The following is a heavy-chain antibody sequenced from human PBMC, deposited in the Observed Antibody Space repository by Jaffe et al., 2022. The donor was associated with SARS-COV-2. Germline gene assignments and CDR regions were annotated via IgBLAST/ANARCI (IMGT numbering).Heavy chain of an antibody. J-gene: IGHJ6*04. CDR1: GFTFDDYA. Sequence: EVQLVESGGGLVQPGRSLRLSCAASGFTFDDYAMHWVRQAPGKGLEWVSGISWNSGSIGYADSVKGRFTISRDNAKNSLYLQMNSLRAEDTALYYCAKDRSSGSSPWLDVWGKGTTVTVSS. CDR3: AKDRSSGSSPWLDV. V-gene: IGHV3-9*01. D-gene: IGHD6-19*01. CDR2: ISWNSGSI.